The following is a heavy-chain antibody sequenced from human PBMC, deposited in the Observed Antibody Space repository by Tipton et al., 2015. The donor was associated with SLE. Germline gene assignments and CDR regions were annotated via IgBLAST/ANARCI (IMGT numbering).Heavy chain of an antibody. CDR1: GGSISTYY. J-gene: IGHJ3*02. CDR3: ASPPGAFDI. Sequence: TLSLTCTVSGGSISTYYWSWIRQPPGKGLEWIGYIYYSGTTNYNPSLESRVTISVDTSKNQFSLRLSSVTAADTAVYYCASPPGAFDIWGQGTMVTVSS. CDR2: IYYSGTT. V-gene: IGHV4-59*08.